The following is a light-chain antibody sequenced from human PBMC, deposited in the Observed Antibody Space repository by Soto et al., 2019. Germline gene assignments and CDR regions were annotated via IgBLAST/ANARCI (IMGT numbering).Light chain of an antibody. Sequence: EIVLTQSPGTLSLSPGERATLSCRASKSLSRSYIAWYQQKPGQAPRLLIYGASSRATGISDRFSGSGSGTDFTLTISSLEPEDFEVYYRQQYGSSSRTFGQGTKVDIK. V-gene: IGKV3-20*01. J-gene: IGKJ1*01. CDR3: QQYGSSSRT. CDR2: GAS. CDR1: KSLSRSY.